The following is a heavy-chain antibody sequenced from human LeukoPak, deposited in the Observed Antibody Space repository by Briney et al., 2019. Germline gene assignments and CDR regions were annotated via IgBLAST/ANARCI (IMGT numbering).Heavy chain of an antibody. V-gene: IGHV4-39*07. CDR2: IYSGGNT. J-gene: IGHJ1*01. D-gene: IGHD2-21*02. Sequence: SETLSLTCTVSGGSISSGGYFWGWVRQSPGKGLEWIGSIYSGGNTVYNPSLESRLTVSRDTSRNQFSLRLSSVTAADTAVYYCARGLYCGGACYGPYIQHWGQGTLVTVSS. CDR3: ARGLYCGGACYGPYIQH. CDR1: GGSISSGGYF.